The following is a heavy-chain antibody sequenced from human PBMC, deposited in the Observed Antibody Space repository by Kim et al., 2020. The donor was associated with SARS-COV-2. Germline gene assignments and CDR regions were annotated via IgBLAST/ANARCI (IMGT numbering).Heavy chain of an antibody. CDR3: TTGSARYNWNYFDP. Sequence: AAPVKGRFTISRDDSKNTLYLQMNSLRTEDTAVYYCTTGSARYNWNYFDPWGQGTLVTVSS. D-gene: IGHD1-7*01. V-gene: IGHV3-15*01. J-gene: IGHJ5*02.